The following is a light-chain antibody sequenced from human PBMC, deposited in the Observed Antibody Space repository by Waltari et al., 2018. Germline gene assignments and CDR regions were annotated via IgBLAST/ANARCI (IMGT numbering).Light chain of an antibody. CDR3: QVWDSVSDHWV. CDR1: NIGSDH. V-gene: IGLV3-21*03. CDR2: DDT. Sequence: SFVLTQPPSVSVAPGRTAAITCGGDNIGSDHVNWYQQRPGQAPVLVIYDDTDRPSGIPGRFSGSNSGDTATLTISGVEAGDEAVYYCQVWDSVSDHWVFGGGAKLTVL. J-gene: IGLJ3*02.